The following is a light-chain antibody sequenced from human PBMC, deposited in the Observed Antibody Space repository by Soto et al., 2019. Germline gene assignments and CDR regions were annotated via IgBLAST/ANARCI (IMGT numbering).Light chain of an antibody. Sequence: DIQMTQSPSSLSASVGDRVTITCRASQTIAMYVNWFQQKPGKAPKPLIYTTSSLQSGVPPRFSDSGSETDFTLTISRLQPEDSATYYCQQSFTTPYTFGQGTKLEIK. CDR1: QTIAMY. CDR2: TTS. J-gene: IGKJ2*01. V-gene: IGKV1-39*01. CDR3: QQSFTTPYT.